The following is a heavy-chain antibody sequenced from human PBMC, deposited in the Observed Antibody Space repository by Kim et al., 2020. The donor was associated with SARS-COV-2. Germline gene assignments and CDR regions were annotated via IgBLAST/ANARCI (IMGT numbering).Heavy chain of an antibody. J-gene: IGHJ4*02. Sequence: ASVKVSCKASGYTFTSYYMHWVRQAPGQGLEWMGIINPSGGSTSYAQKFQGRVTMTRDTSTSTVYMELSSLRSEDTAVYYCARDRRYSSSWYGFRSLPHYWGQVTLVTVSS. D-gene: IGHD6-13*01. CDR1: GYTFTSYY. V-gene: IGHV1-46*01. CDR2: INPSGGST. CDR3: ARDRRYSSSWYGFRSLPHY.